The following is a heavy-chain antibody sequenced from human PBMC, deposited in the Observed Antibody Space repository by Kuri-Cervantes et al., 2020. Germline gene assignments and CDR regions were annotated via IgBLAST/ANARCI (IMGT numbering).Heavy chain of an antibody. V-gene: IGHV1-8*01. CDR1: GYTFTSYD. CDR3: ARVVVAATHWFDP. Sequence: ASVKVSCKASGYTFTSYDINWVRQATGQGLEWMGWMNPNSGNTGYAQKFQGRVTMTRSTSISTAYMELSSLRSEDTAVYYCARVVVAATHWFDPWGQGTLVTVSS. CDR2: MNPNSGNT. D-gene: IGHD2-15*01. J-gene: IGHJ5*02.